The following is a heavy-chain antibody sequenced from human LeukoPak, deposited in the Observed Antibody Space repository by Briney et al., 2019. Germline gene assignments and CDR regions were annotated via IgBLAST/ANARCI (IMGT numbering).Heavy chain of an antibody. CDR3: AKDMTGSGWYAPDY. Sequence: GGSLRLSCAASGFTVDDYAMHWVRQDPGKGLEWVSLISWDGGSTYYADSVKGRFTISRDNSKNSLYLQMNSLRAEDTALYYCAKDMTGSGWYAPDYWGQGTLVTVYS. CDR2: ISWDGGST. J-gene: IGHJ4*02. CDR1: GFTVDDYA. D-gene: IGHD6-19*01. V-gene: IGHV3-43D*03.